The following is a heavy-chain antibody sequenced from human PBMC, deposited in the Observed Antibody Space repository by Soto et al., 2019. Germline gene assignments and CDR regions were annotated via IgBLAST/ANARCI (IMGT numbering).Heavy chain of an antibody. Sequence: PTQTLSLTCAISGDSVSSDSAAWNWIRQSPSGGLEWLGRTYYRSRFFSDYAESVKSRIIINPDTSKNQFSLQLKSVTPEDTAVYYCVRDRYSSSGLFDPWGQGTLVTVSS. D-gene: IGHD3-10*01. CDR3: VRDRYSSSGLFDP. CDR2: TYYRSRFFS. CDR1: GDSVSSDSAA. J-gene: IGHJ5*02. V-gene: IGHV6-1*01.